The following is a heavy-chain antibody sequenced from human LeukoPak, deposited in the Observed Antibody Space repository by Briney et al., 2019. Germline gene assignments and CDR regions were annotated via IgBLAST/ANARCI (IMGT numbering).Heavy chain of an antibody. J-gene: IGHJ5*02. Sequence: GSSVKVSCKASGGTFSSYAIGWVRQAPGQGLEWMGRIIPIFGTANYAQKFQGRVTITTDESTSTAYMELSSLRSEDTAVYYCAREGSESTPYYYDSSGYYYAWFDPWGQGTLVTVSS. V-gene: IGHV1-69*05. CDR1: GGTFSSYA. D-gene: IGHD3-22*01. CDR3: AREGSESTPYYYDSSGYYYAWFDP. CDR2: IIPIFGTA.